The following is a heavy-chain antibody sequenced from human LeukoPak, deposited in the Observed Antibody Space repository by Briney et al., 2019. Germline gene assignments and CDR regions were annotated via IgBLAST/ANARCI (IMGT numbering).Heavy chain of an antibody. Sequence: SETLSLTCTVSGGSISSYYWSWIRQPPGKGLEWIGYISDIGNTNYNPSLKSRVIMSVDTSKNQFSLNLRSVTAADSAVYYCASSGWYRGTFDYWGQGSLVTVSS. CDR2: ISDIGNT. V-gene: IGHV4-59*01. J-gene: IGHJ4*02. CDR1: GGSISSYY. D-gene: IGHD6-19*01. CDR3: ASSGWYRGTFDY.